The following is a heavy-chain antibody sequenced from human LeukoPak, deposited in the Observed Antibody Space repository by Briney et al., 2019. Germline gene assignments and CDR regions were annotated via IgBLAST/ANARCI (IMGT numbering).Heavy chain of an antibody. CDR1: GFTVRSNY. Sequence: GGSLRLSCAASGFTVRSNYMSWVRQAPGKGLEWVSAISNNGGYTYYADSVQGRFTISRDNSKSTLCLQMNSLRAEDTAVYYCAKQLGYCSDGSCYFPYWGQGTLVTVSS. CDR2: ISNNGGYT. J-gene: IGHJ4*02. CDR3: AKQLGYCSDGSCYFPY. V-gene: IGHV3-23*01. D-gene: IGHD2-15*01.